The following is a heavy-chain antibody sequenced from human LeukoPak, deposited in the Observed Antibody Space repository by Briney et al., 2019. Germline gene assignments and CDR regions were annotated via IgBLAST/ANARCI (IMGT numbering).Heavy chain of an antibody. V-gene: IGHV3-11*01. CDR1: GFIFSDYH. CDR2: ISSAASTI. Sequence: GGSLRLSCAASGFIFSDYHMRWIRQAPGKGLEWVAYISSAASTIYYADSVKGRFTVPRDNAENSLYLQMNSLRAQDTAVHYCARDHQVSYAYYFGMDVWGQGTTVTVSS. D-gene: IGHD1-26*01. J-gene: IGHJ6*02. CDR3: ARDHQVSYAYYFGMDV.